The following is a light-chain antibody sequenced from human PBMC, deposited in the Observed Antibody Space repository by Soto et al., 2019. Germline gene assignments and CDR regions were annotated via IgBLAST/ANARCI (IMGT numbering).Light chain of an antibody. Sequence: ETVLTQSAAALSVSPGERVIISCRASQSVSTNLAWYQQRPGQPPRLLIYDASTGATDTPPRISDSGSGTEFTLTISSLQSEDSAVYYCQQYNNWPRTFGQGTKLEIK. CDR2: DAS. CDR1: QSVSTN. J-gene: IGKJ2*01. CDR3: QQYNNWPRT. V-gene: IGKV3-15*01.